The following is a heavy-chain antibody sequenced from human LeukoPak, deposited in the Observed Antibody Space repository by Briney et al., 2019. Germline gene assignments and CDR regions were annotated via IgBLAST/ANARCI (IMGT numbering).Heavy chain of an antibody. J-gene: IGHJ4*02. V-gene: IGHV3-48*01. Sequence: GGSLRLACAASGFTFSSYGMNWVRQAPGKGLEWVSYISSTTNTIYYADSVKGRFTISRDNAKNSLYLQMNSLRVEDTAVYYCARRDSSAYHWGFGGKGTLVTVSS. CDR3: ARRDSSAYHWGF. D-gene: IGHD3-22*01. CDR1: GFTFSSYG. CDR2: ISSTTNTI.